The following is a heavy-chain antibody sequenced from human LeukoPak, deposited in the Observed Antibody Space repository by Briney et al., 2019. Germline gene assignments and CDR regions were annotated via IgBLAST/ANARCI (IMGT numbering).Heavy chain of an antibody. CDR2: ISYDGTKE. CDR3: ARVLLWFGAVDY. CDR1: GFTFSNYA. V-gene: IGHV3-30*03. D-gene: IGHD3-10*01. Sequence: GGSLRLSCAGTGFTFSNYAMHWVRQAPGKGLEWLTRISYDGTKEYYADSVKGRFTISRDNSRSTVHLQMNSLRAEDTAVYYCARVLLWFGAVDYWGQGTLVTVSS. J-gene: IGHJ4*02.